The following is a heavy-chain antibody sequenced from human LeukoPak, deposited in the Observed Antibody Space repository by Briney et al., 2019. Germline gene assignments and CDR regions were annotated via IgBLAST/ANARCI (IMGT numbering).Heavy chain of an antibody. J-gene: IGHJ4*02. CDR3: AREGGFYRPLDY. CDR1: GGSVTSTNW. CDR2: VHLDGRT. Sequence: SGTLSLTCAVSGGSVTSTNWWTWVRQPPGKGLEWIGEVHLDGRTNYNPSLTGRLTLSVDLYKNHISLKLTSVTAADTAVYYCAREGGFYRPLDYLGQGTLVTVSS. V-gene: IGHV4-4*02. D-gene: IGHD3-3*01.